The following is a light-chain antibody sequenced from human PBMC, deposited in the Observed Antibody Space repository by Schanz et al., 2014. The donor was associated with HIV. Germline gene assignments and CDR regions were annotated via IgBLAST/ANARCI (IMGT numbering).Light chain of an antibody. CDR1: SSDVGGYNY. Sequence: QSALTQPPSASGSPGQSVTISCTGTSSDVGGYNYVSWYQQHPDKAPKLMIYDVSDRPSGVSNRFSGSKSGNTASLTISGLQAEDEADYYCSSYASGSTLEVFGSGTKLTVL. CDR2: DVS. V-gene: IGLV2-14*03. J-gene: IGLJ1*01. CDR3: SSYASGSTLEV.